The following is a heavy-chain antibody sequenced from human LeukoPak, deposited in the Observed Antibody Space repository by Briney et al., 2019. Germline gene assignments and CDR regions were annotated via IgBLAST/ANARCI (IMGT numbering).Heavy chain of an antibody. V-gene: IGHV4-4*08. CDR1: GCYITGYH. J-gene: IGHJ3*02. CDR3: ARRNDFDI. Sequence: SETLSLTCTVSGCYITGYHWRWIRQPTGKGLEWIGYIYSSGSTEYKPSLKSRATISADTSKNQFSLKLTSVTAADTAIYYCARRNDFDIWGQGTMVTVSS. CDR2: IYSSGST.